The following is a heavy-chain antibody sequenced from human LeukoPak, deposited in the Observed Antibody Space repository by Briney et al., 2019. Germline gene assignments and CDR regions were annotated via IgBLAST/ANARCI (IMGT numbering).Heavy chain of an antibody. V-gene: IGHV5-51*01. CDR1: GYSFTSYW. D-gene: IGHD3-3*01. CDR3: ARRIIGDYDFWSGWSAFDI. CDR2: IYPGDSDT. Sequence: GESLKISCKGSGYSFTSYWIGWVRQMPGKGLGWMGIIYPGDSDTRYSPSFQGQVTISADKSISTAYLQWSSLKASDTAMYYCARRIIGDYDFWSGWSAFDIWGQGTMVTVSS. J-gene: IGHJ3*02.